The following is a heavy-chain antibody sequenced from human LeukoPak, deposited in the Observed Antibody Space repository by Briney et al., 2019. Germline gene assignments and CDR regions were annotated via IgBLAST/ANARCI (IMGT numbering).Heavy chain of an antibody. CDR3: AGTYYDFWSGYPLSYYFDY. CDR2: IYYSGST. V-gene: IGHV4-39*01. D-gene: IGHD3-3*01. Sequence: SETLSLTCTVSGGPISSSSYYWGWIRQPPGKGLEWIGSIYYSGSTYYNPSLKSRVTISVDTSKNQFSLKLSSVTAADTAVYYCAGTYYDFWSGYPLSYYFDYWGQGTLVTVSS. CDR1: GGPISSSSYY. J-gene: IGHJ4*02.